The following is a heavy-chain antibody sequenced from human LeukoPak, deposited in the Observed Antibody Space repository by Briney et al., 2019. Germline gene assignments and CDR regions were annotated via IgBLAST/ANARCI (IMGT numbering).Heavy chain of an antibody. D-gene: IGHD6-19*01. CDR3: ARHRGLGRYSSGWHFDY. V-gene: IGHV4-34*01. Sequence: SETLSLTCAVYGGSFSGYYWSWIRQPPGKGLEWIGEINHSGSTNYNPSLKSRVTISVDTSKNQFSLKLSSVTAADTAVYYCARHRGLGRYSSGWHFDYWGQGTLVTVSS. CDR1: GGSFSGYY. J-gene: IGHJ4*02. CDR2: INHSGST.